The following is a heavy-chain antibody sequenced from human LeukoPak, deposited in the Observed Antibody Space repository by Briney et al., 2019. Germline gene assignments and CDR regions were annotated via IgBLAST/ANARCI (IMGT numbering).Heavy chain of an antibody. CDR3: ARVIVVSEAFDI. CDR1: GFIFTSYI. D-gene: IGHD3-22*01. J-gene: IGHJ3*02. Sequence: PGGSLRLSCAASGFIFTSYIMKWVRQAPGKGLVWVSRINSDGSRTSYADSVKGRFTISRDNAKNTLYLQMNSLRAEDTAVYYCARVIVVSEAFDIWGQGTMVTVSS. CDR2: INSDGSRT. V-gene: IGHV3-74*01.